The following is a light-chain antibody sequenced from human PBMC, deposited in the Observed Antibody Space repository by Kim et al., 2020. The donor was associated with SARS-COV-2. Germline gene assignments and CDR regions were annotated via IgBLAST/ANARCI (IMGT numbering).Light chain of an antibody. CDR3: QVWDSSSDHRV. CDR1: NIGSKS. V-gene: IGLV3-21*04. Sequence: APGKTARITCGVNNIGSKSVHWYQQKPGQAPVLVIYYDSDRPSWIPERFSGSNSGNTATLTISRVEAGDEADYYCQVWDSSSDHRVFGGGTQLTVL. J-gene: IGLJ3*02. CDR2: YDS.